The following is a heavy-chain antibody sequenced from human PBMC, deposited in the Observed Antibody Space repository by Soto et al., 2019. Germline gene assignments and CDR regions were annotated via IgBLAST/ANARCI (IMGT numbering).Heavy chain of an antibody. J-gene: IGHJ4*02. CDR1: GYTFSNFW. V-gene: IGHV5-51*01. Sequence: GESLKISCQSSGYTFSNFWIGWVRQLPGKGLEWMGIIYPGDHETRYSPSFHGKVTISADRSINTAYLQWNSLEASDTSFYFCARSPRSSPYFDYWGQGALVTVSS. CDR3: ARSPRSSPYFDY. D-gene: IGHD6-13*01. CDR2: IYPGDHET.